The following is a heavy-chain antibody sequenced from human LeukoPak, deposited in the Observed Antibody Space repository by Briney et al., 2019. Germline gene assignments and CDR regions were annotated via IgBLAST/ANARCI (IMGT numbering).Heavy chain of an antibody. CDR1: GFTFNTYS. V-gene: IGHV3-21*04. CDR3: ARAGSIAARLVWFDP. D-gene: IGHD6-6*01. Sequence: GGSLSLSCAASGFTFNTYSMNWVRQAPGKGLEWVSSISGSSSYIYYADPVKGRFTISRDNAKNSLYLQMNTLRAADTAVYYCARAGSIAARLVWFDPWGQGTLVTVSS. J-gene: IGHJ5*02. CDR2: ISGSSSYI.